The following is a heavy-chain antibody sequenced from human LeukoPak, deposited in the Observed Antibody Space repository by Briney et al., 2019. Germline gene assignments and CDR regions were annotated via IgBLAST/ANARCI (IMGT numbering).Heavy chain of an antibody. Sequence: SETLSLTCTVSGDSLGSGDYCWNWIRQHPEKGLEWIGYIYHSGSPYYNPSLKSRTSISIDTSKNQVSLKLASVTVADTAVYFCARDLGTTDSRRHWYFDLWGLGTLVTVSS. CDR3: ARDLGTTDSRRHWYFDL. CDR2: IYHSGSP. V-gene: IGHV4-31*03. J-gene: IGHJ2*01. CDR1: GDSLGSGDYC. D-gene: IGHD4-11*01.